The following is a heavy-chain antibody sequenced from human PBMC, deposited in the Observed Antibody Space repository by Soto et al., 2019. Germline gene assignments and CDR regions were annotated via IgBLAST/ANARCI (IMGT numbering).Heavy chain of an antibody. J-gene: IGHJ4*02. CDR2: IYYSGST. V-gene: IGHV4-39*01. Sequence: QLQLQESGPGLVKPSETLSLTCTVSAGSISSSSYYWGWIRQPPGKGLEWIGSIYYSGSTYYNPSLKSRVTISVDTSKNQFSLKLTSVTAADTAVYYCARGKKQDSFDYWGQGTLVTVSS. CDR1: AGSISSSSYY. CDR3: ARGKKQDSFDY.